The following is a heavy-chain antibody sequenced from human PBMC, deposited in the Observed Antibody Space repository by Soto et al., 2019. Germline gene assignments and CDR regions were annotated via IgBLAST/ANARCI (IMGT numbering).Heavy chain of an antibody. J-gene: IGHJ4*02. CDR2: IYYTGST. D-gene: IGHD3-10*01. V-gene: IGHV4-39*01. Sequence: NPSETLSLTCTVSGGSVSSSSYYWGWIRQPPGKGLEWIGTIYYTGSTSYSPSLKSRVTISVDTSKTQFSLNLKSVTAADTAVYYCAGRRAAPYYSDYCGQATLLTVSS. CDR1: GGSVSSSSYY. CDR3: AGRRAAPYYSDY.